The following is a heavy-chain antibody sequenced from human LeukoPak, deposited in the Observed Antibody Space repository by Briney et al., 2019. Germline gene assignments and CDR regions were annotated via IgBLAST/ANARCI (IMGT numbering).Heavy chain of an antibody. V-gene: IGHV1-69*01. D-gene: IGHD5-18*01. CDR1: GRTFSSYA. J-gene: IGHJ5*02. CDR3: ARDWVIQSNWFDP. Sequence: ASVKVSCKASGRTFSSYAISWVRQPPGQGLEWMGGIIPIFGTANYAQKFQGRVTITEDESTSTAYMELRSLRSEHTAVYYCARDWVIQSNWFDPGGQGTLVTVSS. CDR2: IIPIFGTA.